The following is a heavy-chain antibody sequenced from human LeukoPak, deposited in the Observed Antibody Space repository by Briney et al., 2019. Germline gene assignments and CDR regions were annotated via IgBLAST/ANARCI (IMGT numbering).Heavy chain of an antibody. CDR2: IRYDGSNK. Sequence: GGSLRLSCAASGFTFSSYGMHWVRQAPGKGLEGVAFIRYDGSNKYYADSVKGRFTISRDNSKNTLYVKMNSLRAEDTAVYYCAKAHSVGATSSVDYWGQGTLVTVSS. CDR3: AKAHSVGATSSVDY. CDR1: GFTFSSYG. D-gene: IGHD6-6*01. J-gene: IGHJ4*02. V-gene: IGHV3-30*02.